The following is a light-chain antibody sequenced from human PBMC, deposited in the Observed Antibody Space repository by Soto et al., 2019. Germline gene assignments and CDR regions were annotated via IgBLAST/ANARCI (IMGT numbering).Light chain of an antibody. V-gene: IGLV4-69*01. J-gene: IGLJ2*01. CDR2: VKSDGSH. CDR1: SGHSSYA. Sequence: QLVLTQSPSASASPGASVKLTCTLRSGHSSYAIAWHQQQPEKGPRYLMKVKSDGSHTKGDGIPDRFSGSSSGAERYLTISSLQSEDEADYYCQTWGAGHVVFGGGTQLTVL. CDR3: QTWGAGHVV.